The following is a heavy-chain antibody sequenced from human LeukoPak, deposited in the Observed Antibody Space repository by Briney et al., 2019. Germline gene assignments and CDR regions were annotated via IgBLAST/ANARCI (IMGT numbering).Heavy chain of an antibody. CDR3: ARELGGFHFDS. CDR1: GFTFRNNW. CDR2: IKEDGSAQ. J-gene: IGHJ4*02. V-gene: IGHV3-7*01. Sequence: GGSLRLSCAASGFTFRNNWKTWVRQAPGKGLEWVAHIKEDGSAQNYLDSVKGRFTISRDNAKNSLFLQMNSVRAEDTAIYYCARELGGFHFDSWGQGTLVTVFS. D-gene: IGHD3-16*01.